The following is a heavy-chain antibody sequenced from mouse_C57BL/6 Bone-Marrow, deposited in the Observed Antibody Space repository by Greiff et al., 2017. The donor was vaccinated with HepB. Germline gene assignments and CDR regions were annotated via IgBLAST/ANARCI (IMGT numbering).Heavy chain of an antibody. Sequence: VQLQQSGPVLVKPGASVKMSCKASGYTFTDYYMNWVKQSHGKSLEWIGVIHPYNGGTSYNQKFKGKATLTVDKSSSTAYMELNILTSEDSAVYYCAREDYYYGSSYCYWYFDVWGTGTTVTVSS. CDR2: IHPYNGGT. CDR3: AREDYYYGSSYCYWYFDV. D-gene: IGHD1-1*01. CDR1: GYTFTDYY. J-gene: IGHJ1*03. V-gene: IGHV1-19*01.